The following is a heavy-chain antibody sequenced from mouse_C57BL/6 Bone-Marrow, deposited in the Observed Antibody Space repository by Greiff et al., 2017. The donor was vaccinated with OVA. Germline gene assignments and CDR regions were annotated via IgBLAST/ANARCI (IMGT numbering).Heavy chain of an antibody. V-gene: IGHV5-12*01. CDR2: ISNGGGST. CDR1: GFTFSDSY. CDR3: ARQYGNYGYFDV. J-gene: IGHJ1*03. D-gene: IGHD1-1*01. Sequence: EVMLVESGGGLVQPGGSLKLSCAASGFTFSDSYMYWVRQTPEKRLEWVAYISNGGGSTYYPDTVKGRFTISRDNAKNTLYLQRSRLKSEDTAMYDCARQYGNYGYFDVWGTGTTVTVSS.